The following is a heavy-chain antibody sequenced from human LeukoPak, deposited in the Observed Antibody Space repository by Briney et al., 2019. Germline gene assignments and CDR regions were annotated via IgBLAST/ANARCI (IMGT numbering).Heavy chain of an antibody. D-gene: IGHD2-2*01. CDR3: ARDSCSSTSCSDIQGNWFDP. J-gene: IGHJ5*02. CDR2: INPNSGGT. Sequence: PWASVKVSCKASGYTFTGYYMHWVRQAPGQGLEWMGWINPNSGGTNYAQKFQGRVTMTRDTSISTAYMELSRLRSDDTAVYYCARDSCSSTSCSDIQGNWFDPWGQGTLVTVSS. V-gene: IGHV1-2*02. CDR1: GYTFTGYY.